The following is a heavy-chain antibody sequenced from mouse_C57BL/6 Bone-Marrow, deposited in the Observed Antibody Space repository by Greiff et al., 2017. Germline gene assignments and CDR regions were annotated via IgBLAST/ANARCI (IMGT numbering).Heavy chain of an antibody. CDR1: GYTFTSYG. Sequence: QVQLQQSGAELARPGASVKLSCKASGYTFTSYGISWVKQRTGPGLEWIGEIYPRSCNTYYNEQFKGKATLTADKSSSTAYMELRSLTSEDSAVYFCARSGYGNHYAMDYRGQEASETVSS. D-gene: IGHD2-10*02. CDR2: IYPRSCNT. CDR3: ARSGYGNHYAMDY. J-gene: IGHJ4*01. V-gene: IGHV1-81*01.